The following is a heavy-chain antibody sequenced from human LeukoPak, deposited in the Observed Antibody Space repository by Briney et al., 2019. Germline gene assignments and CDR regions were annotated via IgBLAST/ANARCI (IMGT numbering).Heavy chain of an antibody. CDR1: GYTFTSYD. D-gene: IGHD6-13*01. CDR3: ARGRVAAAGRDWFDP. J-gene: IGHJ5*02. Sequence: SXXVSCKASGYTFTSYDINWVRQATGQGLEWMGWMNPNSGNTGYAQKFQGRVTMTRNTSISTAYMELSSLRSEDTAVYYCARGRVAAAGRDWFDPWGQGTLVTVSS. V-gene: IGHV1-8*01. CDR2: MNPNSGNT.